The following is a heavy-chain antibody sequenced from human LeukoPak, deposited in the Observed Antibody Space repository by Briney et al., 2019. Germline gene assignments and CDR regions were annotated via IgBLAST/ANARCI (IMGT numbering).Heavy chain of an antibody. D-gene: IGHD3-10*01. J-gene: IGHJ6*02. Sequence: PSETQSLTCAVYGGSFSGYYWSWIRQPPGKGMEWIGETNHSGRTNYNPSPKRRVTISVDTSKSQFSLKLSSVTAADTAVYYCARGRSYYYGSGSLRGRTYYYGMDVWGQGTTVTVSS. CDR2: TNHSGRT. CDR1: GGSFSGYY. V-gene: IGHV4-34*01. CDR3: ARGRSYYYGSGSLRGRTYYYGMDV.